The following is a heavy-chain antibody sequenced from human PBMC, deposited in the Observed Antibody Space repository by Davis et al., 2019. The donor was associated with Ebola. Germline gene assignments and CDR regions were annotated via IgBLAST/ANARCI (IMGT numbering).Heavy chain of an antibody. V-gene: IGHV4-34*01. CDR1: GGSFSGYY. D-gene: IGHD2-15*01. J-gene: IGHJ6*02. CDR2: INHSGST. Sequence: MPSETLSLTCAVYGGSFSGYYWSWIRQPPGKGLEWIGEINHSGSTNYNPSLKSRVTISVDTSKNQFSLKLSSVTAADTAVYYCARVRMVVPYYYGMDVWDQGTTVTDSS. CDR3: ARVRMVVPYYYGMDV.